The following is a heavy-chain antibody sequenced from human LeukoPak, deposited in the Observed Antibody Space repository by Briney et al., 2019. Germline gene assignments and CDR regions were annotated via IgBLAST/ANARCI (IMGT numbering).Heavy chain of an antibody. J-gene: IGHJ4*02. CDR1: GFTFSSYE. Sequence: QPGGSLRLSCAASGFTFSSYEMNWVRQAPGKGLEGVSYISSGGNTIYYADSVKGRFTISRDNAKNSLYLQMNSLRAEDTAVYYCAREGTAMVSFDYWGQGTLVTVSS. CDR2: ISSGGNTI. D-gene: IGHD5-18*01. CDR3: AREGTAMVSFDY. V-gene: IGHV3-48*03.